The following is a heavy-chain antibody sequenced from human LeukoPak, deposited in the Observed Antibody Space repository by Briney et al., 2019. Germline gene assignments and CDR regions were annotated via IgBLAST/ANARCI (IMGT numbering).Heavy chain of an antibody. J-gene: IGHJ4*02. Sequence: GRSLRLSCAASGFTFSSSAIHWVRQAPGKGLEWVAVISYGGTTKIYAESVKGRFTISRDNSKDTLYLQMNSLTTEDTAVYYCAKAESPDILSGYYRSYFDHWGQGTLVTVSS. CDR3: AKAESPDILSGYYRSYFDH. CDR1: GFTFSSSA. V-gene: IGHV3-30*04. D-gene: IGHD3-9*01. CDR2: ISYGGTTK.